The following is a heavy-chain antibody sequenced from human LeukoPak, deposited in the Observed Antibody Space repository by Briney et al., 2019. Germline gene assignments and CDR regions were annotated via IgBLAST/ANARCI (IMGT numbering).Heavy chain of an antibody. V-gene: IGHV3-23*01. Sequence: GGSLRLSCAASGFTFSSYAMSWVRQARGQGLEGVSAISGSGGSTYYADSVKGRLTISRDNSKNTLYLQMNSLRAEDTAVYYCAKLPSTVASDYWGQGTLVTVSS. CDR2: ISGSGGST. D-gene: IGHD4-17*01. J-gene: IGHJ4*02. CDR1: GFTFSSYA. CDR3: AKLPSTVASDY.